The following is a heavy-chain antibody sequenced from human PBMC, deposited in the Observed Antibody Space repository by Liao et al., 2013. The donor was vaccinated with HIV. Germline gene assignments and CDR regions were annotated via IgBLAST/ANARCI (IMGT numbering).Heavy chain of an antibody. Sequence: QVQLQESGPGLVKPSETLSLTCSVSSDSLTDYYWSWIRQPPGKGLEWIGYVYYSGNANYNPSLKSRVTISIDTPKSQLSLKLSSVTAADTAVYYCAREHHAFDIWGQGTMVTVSS. CDR3: AREHHAFDI. CDR1: SDSLTDYY. CDR2: VYYSGNA. J-gene: IGHJ3*02. V-gene: IGHV4-59*01.